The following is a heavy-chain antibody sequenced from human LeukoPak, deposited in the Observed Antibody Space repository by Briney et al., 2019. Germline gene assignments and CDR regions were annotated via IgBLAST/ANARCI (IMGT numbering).Heavy chain of an antibody. CDR3: AKEKGRIAGAGPAEYFQH. Sequence: GGSLRLSCAASGFTFDDYDMHWVRQAPGKGLEWVSGISWNRGSIGYADSVKGRFIISRDNAKNSLYLQTNSLRAGDTAFYYCAKEKGRIAGAGPAEYFQHWGQSTLVTASS. J-gene: IGHJ1*01. D-gene: IGHD6-19*01. CDR1: GFTFDDYD. CDR2: ISWNRGSI. V-gene: IGHV3-9*01.